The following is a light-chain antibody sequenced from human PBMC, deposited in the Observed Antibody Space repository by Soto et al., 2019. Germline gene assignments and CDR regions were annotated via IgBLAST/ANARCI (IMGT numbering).Light chain of an antibody. CDR2: EAS. CDR3: QHFDSLPLS. CDR1: QDISNY. Sequence: DIQMTQSPPSLSASVGDRVTITFRASQDISNYLKWYQQKLGKAPKLLLYEASNLDTGVSSRFSGSVSGTDITLTISRLQPEDIATYYCQHFDSLPLSFGPGTKVQIK. J-gene: IGKJ3*01. V-gene: IGKV1-33*01.